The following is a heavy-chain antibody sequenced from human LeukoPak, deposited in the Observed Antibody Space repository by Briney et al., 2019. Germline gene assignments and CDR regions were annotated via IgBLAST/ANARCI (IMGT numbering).Heavy chain of an antibody. CDR3: AKKVKQQWLVYWYFDL. CDR2: ISGSGGST. D-gene: IGHD6-19*01. Sequence: PGGSLRLSCAASGFTFSSYAMSWVRQAPGKGLEWVSAISGSGGSTYYADSVKGRFTISRDNSKNTLYLQMNSLRAEDTAVYYCAKKVKQQWLVYWYFDLWGRGTPVTVSS. J-gene: IGHJ2*01. CDR1: GFTFSSYA. V-gene: IGHV3-23*01.